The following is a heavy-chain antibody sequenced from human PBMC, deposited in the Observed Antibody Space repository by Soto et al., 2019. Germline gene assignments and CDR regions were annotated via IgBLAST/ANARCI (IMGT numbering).Heavy chain of an antibody. J-gene: IGHJ5*02. Sequence: QVQLEESGPGLVKTSETLSLTCSVSGGSVTRINYYWSWIRQPPGKGLEWLVYIYNSGSTIYNPALKSRDAIALDTSTSHSALTLTSVTAAETAVYSCPRHQAPGSFPFDPWGQGTLVTVSS. CDR1: GGSVTRINYY. CDR3: PRHQAPGSFPFDP. V-gene: IGHV4-61*03. CDR2: IYNSGST.